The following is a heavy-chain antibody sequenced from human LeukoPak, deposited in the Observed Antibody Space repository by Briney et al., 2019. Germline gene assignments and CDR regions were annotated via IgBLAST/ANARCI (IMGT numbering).Heavy chain of an antibody. J-gene: IGHJ4*02. Sequence: SETLSLTCTVSGGSISSGGYYWSWIRQHPGKGLEWIGYIYYSGSTYYNPSLKSRVTISVDTSKNQFSLKLSSVTAADTAVYYCARDGYSYGTILDYWGQGTLVTVSS. CDR1: GGSISSGGYY. V-gene: IGHV4-31*03. CDR3: ARDGYSYGTILDY. D-gene: IGHD5-18*01. CDR2: IYYSGST.